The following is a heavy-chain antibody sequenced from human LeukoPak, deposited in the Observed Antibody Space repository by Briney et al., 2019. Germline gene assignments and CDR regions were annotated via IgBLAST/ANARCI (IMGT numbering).Heavy chain of an antibody. Sequence: SETLSLTCTVSGGSISSYYWSWIRQPAGKGLEWIGRIYTSGSTNYNPSLKSRVTMSVDTSKNQFSLKLSSVTAADTAVYYCARQYCSGTSCYGGIWDYWGQGTLVTVSS. V-gene: IGHV4-4*07. J-gene: IGHJ4*02. CDR3: ARQYCSGTSCYGGIWDY. CDR1: GGSISSYY. CDR2: IYTSGST. D-gene: IGHD2-2*01.